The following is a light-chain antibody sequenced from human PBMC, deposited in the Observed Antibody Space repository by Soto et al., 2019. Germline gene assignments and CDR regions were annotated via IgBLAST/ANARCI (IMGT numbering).Light chain of an antibody. Sequence: ELVLTQSPGTLSLSPGDGATLSCRASQSVSSGYLAWYQQKPGQAPRLLIYGASRRATGIPDRFSGSGSGTDFTLSSSRLEPEDFAVYWCQHYGNSPTFGQGTKVQIK. CDR1: QSVSSGY. J-gene: IGKJ1*01. V-gene: IGKV3-20*01. CDR3: QHYGNSPT. CDR2: GAS.